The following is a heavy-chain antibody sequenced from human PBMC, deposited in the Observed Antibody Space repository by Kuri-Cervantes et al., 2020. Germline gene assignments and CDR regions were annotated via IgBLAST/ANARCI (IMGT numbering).Heavy chain of an antibody. CDR1: GGTFTSYG. Sequence: ASVKVSCKASGGTFTSYGISWVRQAPGQGLEWMGIINPSGGSTSYAQKFQGRVTMTRDTSTSTVYMELSSLRSEDTAVYYCARMGFLEYSYGQPFDYWGQGTLVTVSS. D-gene: IGHD5-18*01. CDR2: INPSGGST. CDR3: ARMGFLEYSYGQPFDY. J-gene: IGHJ4*02. V-gene: IGHV1-46*01.